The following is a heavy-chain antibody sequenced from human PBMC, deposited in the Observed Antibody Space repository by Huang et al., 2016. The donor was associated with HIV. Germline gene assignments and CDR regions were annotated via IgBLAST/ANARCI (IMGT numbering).Heavy chain of an antibody. CDR3: AKGGSAAAVLDF. CDR1: GFTFGSYG. J-gene: IGHJ4*02. Sequence: QVQLVESGGGVVQPGRSLRIFWAASGFTFGSYGMHWVRQASGKGREWVAGISYDAKTKYYADSVKGRVSISRDNSKTTVYLQLNSLRLEDTAVYYCAKGGSAAAVLDFWGQGTLVTVSS. V-gene: IGHV3-30*18. CDR2: ISYDAKTK. D-gene: IGHD6-13*01.